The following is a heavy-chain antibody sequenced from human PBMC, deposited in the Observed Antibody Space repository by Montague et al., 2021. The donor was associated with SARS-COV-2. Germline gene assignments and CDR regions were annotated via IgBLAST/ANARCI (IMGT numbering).Heavy chain of an antibody. Sequence: SETLSLMCTVSGGSISSSSYYWGWIRQPPGKGLEWIGSIYYSGSTYYNPSLKSRVTISVDTSKNQFSLKLSSVTAADTAVYYCASFPTSYYYDSKAAPATPDAFDIWGQGTMVTVSS. CDR2: IYYSGST. CDR1: GGSISSSSYY. J-gene: IGHJ3*02. D-gene: IGHD3-22*01. CDR3: ASFPTSYYYDSKAAPATPDAFDI. V-gene: IGHV4-39*01.